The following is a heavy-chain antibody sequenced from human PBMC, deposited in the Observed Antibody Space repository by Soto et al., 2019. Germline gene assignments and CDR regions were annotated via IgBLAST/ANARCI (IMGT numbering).Heavy chain of an antibody. J-gene: IGHJ4*02. Sequence: GGSLRLSCAASGFTFSSFWMTWVRQAPGKGLEWVANIKEDGTEKYYVDSVKGRFTISRDNAKNSLYLQMSSLRAEDTAVYYCMRSYSYWGQGTLVTVSS. V-gene: IGHV3-7*03. D-gene: IGHD2-21*01. CDR2: IKEDGTEK. CDR3: MRSYSY. CDR1: GFTFSSFW.